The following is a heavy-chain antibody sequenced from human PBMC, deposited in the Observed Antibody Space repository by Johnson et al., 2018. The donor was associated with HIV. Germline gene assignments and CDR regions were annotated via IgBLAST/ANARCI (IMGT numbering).Heavy chain of an antibody. D-gene: IGHD4-17*01. CDR1: GFNFDDFG. Sequence: VQLVESGGGVVRPGGSLRLSCAASGFNFDDFGMSWVRQAPGKGLEWVSGINWNGGNTDYSDSVKGRFTISRDNAKNSLYLQMNSLRVEDTALYYCARDGDSDAFDIWGQGTVVTVS. CDR3: ARDGDSDAFDI. V-gene: IGHV3-20*04. CDR2: INWNGGNT. J-gene: IGHJ3*02.